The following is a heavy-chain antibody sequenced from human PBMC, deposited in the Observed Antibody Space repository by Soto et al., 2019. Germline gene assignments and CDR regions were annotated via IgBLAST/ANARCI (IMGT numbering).Heavy chain of an antibody. CDR1: GGSFSGYY. CDR2: INHSGST. J-gene: IGHJ1*01. V-gene: IGHV4-34*01. Sequence: SETLSLTCAVYGGSFSGYYWSWIRQPPGKGLEWIGEINHSGSTNYNPSLKSRVTISVDTSKNQFSLKLSSVTAADTAVYYCARAGSGSYYAYFQHWGQGTLVTVSS. CDR3: ARAGSGSYYAYFQH. D-gene: IGHD1-26*01.